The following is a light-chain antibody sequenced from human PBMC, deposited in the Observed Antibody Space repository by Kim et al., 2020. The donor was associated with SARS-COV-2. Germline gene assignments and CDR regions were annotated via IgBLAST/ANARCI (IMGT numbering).Light chain of an antibody. J-gene: IGKJ1*01. Sequence: DIQMTQSPSTLSAFVGNRVTITCRASQSIDNWLAWYQQTPGRAPKLLIYQASKLASGVPSRFSGSGSGTDFTLTISNLQPDDSAIYYCNQYETLWAFGPGTKVDIK. CDR3: NQYETLWA. V-gene: IGKV1-5*03. CDR1: QSIDNW. CDR2: QAS.